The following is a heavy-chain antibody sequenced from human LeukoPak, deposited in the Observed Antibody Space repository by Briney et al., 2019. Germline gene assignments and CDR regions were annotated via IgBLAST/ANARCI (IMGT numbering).Heavy chain of an antibody. CDR3: ATSNAVAGTLDFDY. D-gene: IGHD6-19*01. V-gene: IGHV3-23*01. CDR2: ISGSVGST. CDR1: RFTFTSYA. J-gene: IGHJ4*02. Sequence: RRSLRLSCAPSRFTFTSYAISWVRQAPGTRREWVSAISGSVGSTYYADSVKGPFTISRENSKNTLYLQMNSLRAEDTAVYYCATSNAVAGTLDFDYWGQGTLVTVS.